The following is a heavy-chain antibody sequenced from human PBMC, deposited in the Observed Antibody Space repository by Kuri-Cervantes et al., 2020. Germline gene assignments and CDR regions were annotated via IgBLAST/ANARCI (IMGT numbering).Heavy chain of an antibody. CDR3: ARAPADSYGYLNWFDA. V-gene: IGHV3-30-3*01. D-gene: IGHD5-18*01. J-gene: IGHJ5*02. Sequence: GESLKISCAASGFTFRNYVMHWVRRAPGKGLEWVAVISYDGTYENYTDSVKGRFTISRDNSENTMHLQMNDLRIEDTAVYYCARAPADSYGYLNWFDAWGQGTRVTVSS. CDR2: ISYDGTYE. CDR1: GFTFRNYV.